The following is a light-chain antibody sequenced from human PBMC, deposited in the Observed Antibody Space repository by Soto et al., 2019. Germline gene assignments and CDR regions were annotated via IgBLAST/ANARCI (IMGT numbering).Light chain of an antibody. CDR2: GNS. CDR3: QSYDSSLSGVV. V-gene: IGLV1-40*01. CDR1: SSNIGAGYH. Sequence: QSVLTQPPSVSGAPGQRVTISCTGSSSNIGAGYHVQWYQQLPGTAPKLLIYGNSNRPSGVPDRFSGSKSGTSASLAISGLQAEDEAGYYCQSYDSSLSGVVFGRGTKLTVL. J-gene: IGLJ2*01.